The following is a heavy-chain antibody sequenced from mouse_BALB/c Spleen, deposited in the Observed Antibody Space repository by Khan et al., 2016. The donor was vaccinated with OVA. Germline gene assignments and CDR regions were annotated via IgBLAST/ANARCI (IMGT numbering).Heavy chain of an antibody. CDR2: INPSNGYT. CDR1: GYTFSSYT. V-gene: IGHV1-4*01. D-gene: IGHD2-14*01. Sequence: QVQLQQSGAELARPGASVKMSCKASGYTFSSYTIHWIKLRPGQGLEWIGYINPSNGYTNYTQKFKDQATLTADKSSTTASMQLSSLTSDDSAVYNCVREGAYYRNDGWLAYWGKGTLVTVSA. CDR3: VREGAYYRNDGWLAY. J-gene: IGHJ3*01.